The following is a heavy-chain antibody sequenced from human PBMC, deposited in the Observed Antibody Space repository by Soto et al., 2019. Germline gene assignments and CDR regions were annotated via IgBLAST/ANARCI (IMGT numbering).Heavy chain of an antibody. CDR3: AKDEAATYYYYYGMDV. V-gene: IGHV3-30*18. CDR1: GFTFSSYG. D-gene: IGHD1-26*01. CDR2: ISYDGSNK. J-gene: IGHJ6*02. Sequence: GGSLRLSCAASGFTFSSYGMHWVRQAPGKGLEWVAVISYDGSNKYHADSVKGRFTISRDNSKNTLYLQMNSLRAEDTAVYYCAKDEAATYYYYYGMDVCGQGTTVTVSS.